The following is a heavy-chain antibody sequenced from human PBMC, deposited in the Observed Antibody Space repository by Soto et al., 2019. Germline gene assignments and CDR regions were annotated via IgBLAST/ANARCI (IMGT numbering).Heavy chain of an antibody. Sequence: GASVKVSCKASGYTFTGYYMHWVRQAPGQGLEWMGWINANNGNTNYAQKLQGRVTMTTDTSTSTAYMELRSLRSDDTAVYYCARDSSSYYYDSSGWWGQGTLVTVSS. V-gene: IGHV1-18*04. CDR1: GYTFTGYY. J-gene: IGHJ4*02. CDR2: INANNGNT. D-gene: IGHD3-22*01. CDR3: ARDSSSYYYDSSGW.